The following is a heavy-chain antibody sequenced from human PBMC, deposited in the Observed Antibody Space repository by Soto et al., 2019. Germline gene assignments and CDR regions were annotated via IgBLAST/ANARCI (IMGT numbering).Heavy chain of an antibody. CDR2: FYYSGTT. D-gene: IGHD6-19*01. Sequence: QLQLQESGPGQVKPSETLSLTCTVSGGSISSSIYYWVWIRQPPGKGLEWIGSFYYSGTTYYNPSLKSRVTLSVDTSKNQFSLRLISVTAADTAVYYCARRPPIAVASEGAFDVWGQGTMVTVSS. J-gene: IGHJ3*01. V-gene: IGHV4-39*01. CDR1: GGSISSSIYY. CDR3: ARRPPIAVASEGAFDV.